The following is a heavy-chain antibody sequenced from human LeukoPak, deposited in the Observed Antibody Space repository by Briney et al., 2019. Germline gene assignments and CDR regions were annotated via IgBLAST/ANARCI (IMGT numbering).Heavy chain of an antibody. V-gene: IGHV3-48*04. CDR2: ITNSGSTI. J-gene: IGHJ4*02. D-gene: IGHD6-19*01. Sequence: GGSLRLSCAASGFTFNTYSMNWVRRAPGKGLEWVSYITNSGSTIYYADSVKGRFTISRDNAKNSLYLQMNSLRAEDTAVYYCARSSSGWYRRSDYWGQGTLVTVSS. CDR1: GFTFNTYS. CDR3: ARSSSGWYRRSDY.